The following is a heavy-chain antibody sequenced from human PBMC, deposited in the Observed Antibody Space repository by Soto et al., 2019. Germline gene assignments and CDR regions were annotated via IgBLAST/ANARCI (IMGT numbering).Heavy chain of an antibody. V-gene: IGHV3-21*01. J-gene: IGHJ6*02. CDR1: GFTFSSYS. D-gene: IGHD5-12*01. CDR3: ARDGDSGPPGYYYYYYGMDV. CDR2: ISSSSSYI. Sequence: EVQLVESGGGLVKPGGSLRLSCAASGFTFSSYSMNWVRQAPGKGLEWVSSISSSSSYIYYADSVKGRFTISRDNAKNSLYLQMNSQRAEDTAVYYCARDGDSGPPGYYYYYYGMDVWGQGTRVTVSS.